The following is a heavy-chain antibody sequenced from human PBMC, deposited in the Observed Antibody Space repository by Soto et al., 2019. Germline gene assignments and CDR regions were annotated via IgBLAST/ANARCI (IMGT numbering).Heavy chain of an antibody. CDR2: IYYSGST. J-gene: IGHJ6*02. D-gene: IGHD6-19*01. CDR1: GGSISSYY. CDR3: ARTYSSGWYDVGGMDV. V-gene: IGHV4-59*01. Sequence: ASETLSLTCTVSGGSISSYYWSWIRQPPGKGLEWIGYIYYSGSTNYNPSLKSRVTISVDTSKNQFSLKLSSVTAADTAVYYCARTYSSGWYDVGGMDVWGQGTTVTVSS.